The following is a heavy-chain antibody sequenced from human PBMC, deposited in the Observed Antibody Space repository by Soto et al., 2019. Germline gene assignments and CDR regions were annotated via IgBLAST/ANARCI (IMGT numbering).Heavy chain of an antibody. CDR2: IYYSGST. J-gene: IGHJ4*02. V-gene: IGHV4-59*01. D-gene: IGHD3-10*01. CDR3: ASTIYYYGSGSYLPFDY. CDR1: GGSFSGYY. Sequence: SETLSLTCAVYGGSFSGYYWSWIRQPPGKGLEWIGYIYYSGSTNYNPSLKSRVTISVDTSKNQFSLKLSSVTAADTAVYYCASTIYYYGSGSYLPFDYWGQGTLVTVSS.